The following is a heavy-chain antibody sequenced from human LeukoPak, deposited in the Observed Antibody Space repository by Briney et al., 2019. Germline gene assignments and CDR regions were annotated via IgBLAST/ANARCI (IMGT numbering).Heavy chain of an antibody. CDR2: IIPIFGTA. CDR3: ARVAGYNYFDY. V-gene: IGHV1-69*13. Sequence: GASVKVSCKASGGAFSSYAISWVRQAPGQGLEWMGGIIPIFGTANYAQRFQGRVTITADESTSTAYMELSSLRSEDTAVYYCARVAGYNYFDYWGQGTLVTVSS. J-gene: IGHJ4*02. D-gene: IGHD5-24*01. CDR1: GGAFSSYA.